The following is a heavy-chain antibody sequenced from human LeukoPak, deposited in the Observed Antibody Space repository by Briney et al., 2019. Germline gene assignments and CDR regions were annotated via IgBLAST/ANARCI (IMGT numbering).Heavy chain of an antibody. CDR2: INPNSGGT. V-gene: IGHV1-2*02. Sequence: VASVKVSCKASGYTFTGYYMHWVRQAPGQGLEWMGWINPNSGGTNYAQKFQGRVTMTRDTSISTAYMELSRLRSDDTAVYYCARMYSSSWPYYYYGMDVWGQGTTVTVSS. J-gene: IGHJ6*02. CDR1: GYTFTGYY. D-gene: IGHD6-13*01. CDR3: ARMYSSSWPYYYYGMDV.